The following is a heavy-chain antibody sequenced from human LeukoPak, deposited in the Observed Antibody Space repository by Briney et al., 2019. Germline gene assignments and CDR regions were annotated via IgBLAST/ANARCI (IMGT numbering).Heavy chain of an antibody. V-gene: IGHV4-30-4*08. CDR2: IYYSGST. CDR1: GDSLRDRNYL. D-gene: IGHD3-22*01. CDR3: ARVTYYYDSSGFDY. Sequence: SQTLSLTCTVSGDSLRDRNYLWSWIRQPPGKGLEWIGYIYYSGSTYYNPSLKSRVTISVDTSKNQFSLKLSSVTAADTAAYYCARVTYYYDSSGFDYWGQGTLVTVSS. J-gene: IGHJ4*02.